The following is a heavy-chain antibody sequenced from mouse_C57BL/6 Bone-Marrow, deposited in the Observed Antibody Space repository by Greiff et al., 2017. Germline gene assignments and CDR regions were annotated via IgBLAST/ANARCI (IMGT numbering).Heavy chain of an antibody. CDR3: ATVYYGYDAGFAY. D-gene: IGHD2-2*01. Sequence: EVQLQQSGPGLVKPSQSLSLTCSVTGYSITSGYYWNWIRQFPGNKLEWMGYISYDGSNNYNPSLKNRISITRDTSKNQFVLKLNSVTTEDTATSYCATVYYGYDAGFAYWGQGTLVTVSA. J-gene: IGHJ3*01. CDR1: GYSITSGYY. V-gene: IGHV3-6*01. CDR2: ISYDGSN.